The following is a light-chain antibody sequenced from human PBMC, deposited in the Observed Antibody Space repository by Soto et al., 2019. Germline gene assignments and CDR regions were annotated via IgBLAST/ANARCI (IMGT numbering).Light chain of an antibody. CDR1: HSIRGT. J-gene: IGKJ1*01. CDR3: QLLGFSRGT. Sequence: DIVLMQTPATLSVSPGGRATLSCRARHSIRGTLAWYPQRPGQAPRLLISGASSRATGIPDRFSGSGSGTDFTLTISILEPEDFAVYCCQLLGFSRGTFCHVTKV. CDR2: GAS. V-gene: IGKV3-20*01.